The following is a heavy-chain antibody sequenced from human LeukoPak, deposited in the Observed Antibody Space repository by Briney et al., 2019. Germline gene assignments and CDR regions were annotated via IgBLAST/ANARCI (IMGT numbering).Heavy chain of an antibody. Sequence: SVKVSCKASGGTFSSYAISWVRQAPGQGLEWMGGITPIFGTANYAQKFQGRVTITTDESTSTAYMELSSLRSEDTAVYYCARASNYYGPGSRMDVWGKGTTVTVSS. D-gene: IGHD3-10*01. CDR2: ITPIFGTA. J-gene: IGHJ6*04. CDR3: ARASNYYGPGSRMDV. V-gene: IGHV1-69*05. CDR1: GGTFSSYA.